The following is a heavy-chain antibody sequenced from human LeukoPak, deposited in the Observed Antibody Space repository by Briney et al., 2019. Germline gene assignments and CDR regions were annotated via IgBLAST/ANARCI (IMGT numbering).Heavy chain of an antibody. CDR2: IRRSGEST. D-gene: IGHD3-16*01. J-gene: IGHJ4*02. Sequence: GGSLRLSCAASGFTISSYGMHWVRQAPGKGLEWVTSIRRSGESTFYADSVRGRFTISRDNSKNTVSLQMESLRAEDTALYYCAKDYAVGSIDYWGQGALVTVSS. V-gene: IGHV3-23*01. CDR3: AKDYAVGSIDY. CDR1: GFTISSYG.